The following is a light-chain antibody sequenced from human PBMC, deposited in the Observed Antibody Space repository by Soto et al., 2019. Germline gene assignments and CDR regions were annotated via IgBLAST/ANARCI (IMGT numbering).Light chain of an antibody. J-gene: IGKJ5*01. CDR2: DAS. Sequence: EIVLTQSPTPLSLSPGGRATLSCRASQSVSRYLAWYQQKPGQAPRLLIYDASNRATGIPARFSGSGSGTDFTLTISSLEPEDFAVYYCQQRSNWPPITFGQGTRLEIK. CDR1: QSVSRY. CDR3: QQRSNWPPIT. V-gene: IGKV3-11*01.